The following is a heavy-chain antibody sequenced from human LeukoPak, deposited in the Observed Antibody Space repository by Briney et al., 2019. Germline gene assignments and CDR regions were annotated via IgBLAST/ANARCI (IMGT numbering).Heavy chain of an antibody. CDR2: IKQDGSAK. CDR3: ARVNPLMAPGAVDI. J-gene: IGHJ3*02. Sequence: GGSLRLSCAASGFTFSSYWMTWVRQAPGKGLGWVANIKQDGSAKYYMDSVKGRFTISRDNAKNSLYLQMNSLGVEDTAVYYCARVNPLMAPGAVDIWGQGTKVAVSS. CDR1: GFTFSSYW. V-gene: IGHV3-7*01. D-gene: IGHD2-8*01.